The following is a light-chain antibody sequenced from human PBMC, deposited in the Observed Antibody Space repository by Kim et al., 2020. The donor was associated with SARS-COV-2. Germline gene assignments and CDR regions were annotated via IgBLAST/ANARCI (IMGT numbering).Light chain of an antibody. CDR2: GAS. Sequence: SVSPGERVTLSCRARQSVSSNLAWYQQKPGQAPRLLIYGASTRATGFPARFSGSGSGTEFTLTISSLQSEDFAVYYCQQYNNWPLTFGGGTKVEI. J-gene: IGKJ4*01. V-gene: IGKV3-15*01. CDR1: QSVSSN. CDR3: QQYNNWPLT.